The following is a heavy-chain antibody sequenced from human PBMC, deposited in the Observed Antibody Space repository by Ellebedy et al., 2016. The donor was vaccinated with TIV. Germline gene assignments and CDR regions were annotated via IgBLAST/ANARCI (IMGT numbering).Heavy chain of an antibody. CDR3: ARQPHYYDSSGYYRGYFDY. D-gene: IGHD3-22*01. CDR2: IYPGDSDT. V-gene: IGHV5-51*01. J-gene: IGHJ4*02. Sequence: GESLKISCKGSGYRFTSHWIGWVRQMPGKGLEWMGIIYPGDSDTRYSPSFQGQVTISADKSISTAYLQWSSLKASDTAMYYCARQPHYYDSSGYYRGYFDYWGQGTLVTVSS. CDR1: GYRFTSHW.